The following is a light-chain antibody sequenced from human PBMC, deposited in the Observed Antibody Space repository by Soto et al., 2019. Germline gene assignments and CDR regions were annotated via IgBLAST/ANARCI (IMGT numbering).Light chain of an antibody. Sequence: EMVLTQSTGTLSLSPGESATLCCRASQSVSGTYVAWYQQKPGQAPRLLIYGTSSRATGIPDRFSGSGSGTDFILTISSPEPEDFAVYYCQQYGRSPYTFGQGTKLEI. V-gene: IGKV3-20*01. CDR1: QSVSGTY. CDR2: GTS. J-gene: IGKJ2*01. CDR3: QQYGRSPYT.